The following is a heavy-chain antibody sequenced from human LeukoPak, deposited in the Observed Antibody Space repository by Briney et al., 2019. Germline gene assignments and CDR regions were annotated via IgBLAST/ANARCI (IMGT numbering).Heavy chain of an antibody. CDR1: GFTFSSYA. V-gene: IGHV3-66*01. CDR2: IYSGGST. J-gene: IGHJ4*02. Sequence: GGSLRLSCAASGFTFSSYAMSWVRQAPGKGLEWVSVIYSGGSTFYADSVKGRFTISRDNSKNTLYLQMNSLRVEDTAVYYCAGETVTTSGSYFDYWGQGTLVTVSS. D-gene: IGHD4-11*01. CDR3: AGETVTTSGSYFDY.